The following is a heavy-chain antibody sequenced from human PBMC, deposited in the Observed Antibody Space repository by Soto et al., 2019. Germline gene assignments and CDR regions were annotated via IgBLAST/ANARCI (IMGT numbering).Heavy chain of an antibody. J-gene: IGHJ6*02. Sequence: GASVKVSCKASGFTLTDSAVQWVRQARGQRLEWIGWIVVGSGITNYAQKFQERVTITWDLSTSTAYMELSSLRPEDTAVYYCAADSQQVGYDTLYNYFYGMDVWGQGTTVTVSS. V-gene: IGHV1-58*01. D-gene: IGHD3-9*01. CDR1: GFTLTDSA. CDR2: IVVGSGIT. CDR3: AADSQQVGYDTLYNYFYGMDV.